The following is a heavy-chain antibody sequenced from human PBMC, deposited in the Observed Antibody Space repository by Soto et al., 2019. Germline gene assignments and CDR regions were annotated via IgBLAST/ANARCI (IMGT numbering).Heavy chain of an antibody. J-gene: IGHJ6*02. CDR3: ARELLLRRRTYWYYNGMDV. D-gene: IGHD1-26*01. CDR2: INHSGST. Sequence: SETLSLTCAVYGGSVSGYYWTWIRQPPGTGLEWIGEINHSGSTNYNPSTKSRVAVSVDTSKNQFSLKLSSVTAADTAVYYCARELLLRRRTYWYYNGMDVWGQWTTVTVSS. V-gene: IGHV4-34*01. CDR1: GGSVSGYY.